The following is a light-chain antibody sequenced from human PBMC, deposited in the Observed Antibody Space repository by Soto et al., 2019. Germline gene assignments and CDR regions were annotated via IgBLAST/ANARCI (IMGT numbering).Light chain of an antibody. CDR1: QSITTY. CDR2: AAS. J-gene: IGKJ4*01. V-gene: IGKV1-39*01. Sequence: DIQMTQSPSSLSASVGDRVTITCRASQSITTYLNWYRQKPGKAPKLLIYAASSLQSGVPSRFSGSGSETEFTLSISSLRPQDFATYFCQQIYSAPLTFGGGTKVEIK. CDR3: QQIYSAPLT.